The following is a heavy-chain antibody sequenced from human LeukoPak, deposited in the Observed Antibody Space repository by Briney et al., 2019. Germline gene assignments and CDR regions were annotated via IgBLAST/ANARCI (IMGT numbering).Heavy chain of an antibody. V-gene: IGHV3-30*02. Sequence: PGGSLRLSCAASGVSFSSYGMHWVRQAPGKGLEWVAFIRYDGSKKYDADSVKGRFTISRDNSKNTLYLQMNSLRAEDTAVYYCAKVTYGSGTYGAFDYWGQGTLVTVSS. J-gene: IGHJ4*02. CDR1: GVSFSSYG. CDR2: IRYDGSKK. D-gene: IGHD3-10*01. CDR3: AKVTYGSGTYGAFDY.